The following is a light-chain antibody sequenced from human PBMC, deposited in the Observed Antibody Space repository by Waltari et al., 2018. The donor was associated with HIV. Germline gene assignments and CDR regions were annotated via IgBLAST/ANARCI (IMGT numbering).Light chain of an antibody. CDR2: EVN. V-gene: IGLV2-23*02. Sequence: QSALTQPASVSGSPGQSITISCTGTSSDVGCYNLVSWYQHHPGKAPKLMIYEVNKRPAGVSNRFSGSKSGNTASLTISGLQAEDEADYYCCSYAGSSSFWVFGGGTKLTVL. CDR3: CSYAGSSSFWV. CDR1: SSDVGCYNL. J-gene: IGLJ3*02.